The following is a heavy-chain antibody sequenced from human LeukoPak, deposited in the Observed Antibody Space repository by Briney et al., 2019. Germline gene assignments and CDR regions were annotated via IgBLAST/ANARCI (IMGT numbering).Heavy chain of an antibody. J-gene: IGHJ4*02. V-gene: IGHV1-18*04. CDR3: AKGGYDILTGYDSPSDY. D-gene: IGHD3-9*01. CDR1: GYTFTGYG. Sequence: GASVKVSCKASGYTFTGYGISWVRQAPGQGLEWMGWISAYNGNTNYAQKLQGRVTMTTDTSTSTAYMEQRSLRSDDTAVYYCAKGGYDILTGYDSPSDYWGQGTLVTVSS. CDR2: ISAYNGNT.